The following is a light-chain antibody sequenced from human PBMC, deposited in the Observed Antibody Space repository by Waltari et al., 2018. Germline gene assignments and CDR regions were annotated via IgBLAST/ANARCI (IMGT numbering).Light chain of an antibody. J-gene: IGLJ3*02. V-gene: IGLV2-8*01. Sequence: QSALTQPPSASGSPGQSVTISCTGTSSDVGVYNYVSWYQQPPGQDPKLIIYEVTKLPSGVPDRFFGSKSGNTASLTVSGLQAEDEADYYCSSYAGSNTPFGGGTKLTVL. CDR3: SSYAGSNTP. CDR2: EVT. CDR1: SSDVGVYNY.